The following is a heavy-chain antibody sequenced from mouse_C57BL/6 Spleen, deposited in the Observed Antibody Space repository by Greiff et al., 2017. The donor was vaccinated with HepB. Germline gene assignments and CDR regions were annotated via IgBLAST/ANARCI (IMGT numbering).Heavy chain of an antibody. CDR1: GFTFSDYY. CDR3: ASSYYDYAVAFAY. V-gene: IGHV5-12*01. J-gene: IGHJ3*01. CDR2: ISNGGGST. D-gene: IGHD2-4*01. Sequence: EVMLVESGGGLVQPGGSLKLSCAASGFTFSDYYMYWVRQTPEKRLEWVAYISNGGGSTYYPDTVKGRFTISRDNAKNTLYLQMSRLKSEDTAMYYCASSYYDYAVAFAYWGQGTLFTFSA.